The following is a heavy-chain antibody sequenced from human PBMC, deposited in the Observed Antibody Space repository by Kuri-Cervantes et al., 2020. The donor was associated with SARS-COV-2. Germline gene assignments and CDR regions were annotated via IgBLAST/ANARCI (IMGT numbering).Heavy chain of an antibody. CDR3: AKFSDCSSTSCYTGWWDY. CDR1: EFSFSNYW. Sequence: GGSLRLSCAASEFSFSNYWMTWVRQVPGKGLEWVANIKEDGSQKYYLDSVAGRFTISRDNAKNSLNLQMDSLGAEDTAVYYCAKFSDCSSTSCYTGWWDYWGQGTLVTVSS. D-gene: IGHD2-2*02. V-gene: IGHV3-7*03. CDR2: IKEDGSQK. J-gene: IGHJ4*02.